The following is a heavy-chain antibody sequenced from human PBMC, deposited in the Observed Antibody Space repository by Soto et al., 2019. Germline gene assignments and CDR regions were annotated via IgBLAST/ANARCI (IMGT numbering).Heavy chain of an antibody. V-gene: IGHV1-69*01. CDR3: ARGTPEFGDACDV. D-gene: IGHD3-10*01. Sequence: QVHLVQSGAEVKRPGSSVKVSCNPSGGSLSRNIINWLRQAPGQGLEGVGGIMPFSGTTNYAQRFEDRVTITADESGATAHMELTSLKPDDTAIYYCARGTPEFGDACDVWGQGTMVVVSS. CDR2: IMPFSGTT. J-gene: IGHJ3*01. CDR1: GGSLSRNI.